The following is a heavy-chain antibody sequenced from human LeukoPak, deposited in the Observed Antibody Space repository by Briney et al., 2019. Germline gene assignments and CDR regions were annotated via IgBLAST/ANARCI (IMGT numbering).Heavy chain of an antibody. CDR3: VRDGAVVTSGSYPWRYFQY. D-gene: IGHD3-10*01. V-gene: IGHV3-48*04. J-gene: IGHJ1*01. CDR2: IGHTGSIT. Sequence: GGSLRLSCAGSGFTFGSYSMNWVRHAPGKGLEWVSYIGHTGSITDYADSVKGRFTVSRDNAKNSLYLQMNTLRAEDTAVYYCVRDGAVVTSGSYPWRYFQYWGLGTLSPSPQ. CDR1: GFTFGSYS.